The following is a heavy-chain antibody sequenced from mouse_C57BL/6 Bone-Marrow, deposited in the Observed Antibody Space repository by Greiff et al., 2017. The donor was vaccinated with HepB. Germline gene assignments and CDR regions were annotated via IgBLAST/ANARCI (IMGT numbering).Heavy chain of an antibody. D-gene: IGHD2-4*01. Sequence: VKLVESGAELVRPGASVTLSCKASGYTFTDYEMHWVKQTPVHGLEWIGAIDPETGGTAYNQKFKGKAILTADKSSSTAYMELRSLTSEDSAVYYCTRLIDYDLYYAMDYWGQGTSVTVSS. J-gene: IGHJ4*01. CDR3: TRLIDYDLYYAMDY. CDR1: GYTFTDYE. V-gene: IGHV1-15*01. CDR2: IDPETGGT.